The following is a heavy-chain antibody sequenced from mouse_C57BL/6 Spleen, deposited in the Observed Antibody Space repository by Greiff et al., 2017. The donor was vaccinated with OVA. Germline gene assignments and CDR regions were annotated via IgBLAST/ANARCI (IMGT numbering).Heavy chain of an antibody. V-gene: IGHV1-39*01. CDR3: ARSDYGNSYWYFDV. CDR1: GYSFTDYN. Sequence: VQLQQSGPELVKPGASVKISCKASGYSFTDYNMNWVKQSNGKSLEWIGVINPNYGTTSYNQKFKGKATLPVDQSSSTAYMQLNSLTSEDSAVYYCARSDYGNSYWYFDVWGTGTTVTVSS. J-gene: IGHJ1*03. CDR2: INPNYGTT. D-gene: IGHD2-1*01.